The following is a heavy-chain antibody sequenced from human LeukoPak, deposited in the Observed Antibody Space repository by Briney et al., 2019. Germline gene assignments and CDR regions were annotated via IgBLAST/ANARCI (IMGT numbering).Heavy chain of an antibody. V-gene: IGHV1-46*01. CDR3: ARERLTYYYDSSGYSD. CDR1: GYTFTSYY. Sequence: GASVKVSCKASGYTFTSYYMHWVRQAPGQGLEWMGIINPSGGSTSYAQKFQGRVTMTTDTSTSTAYMELRSLRSDDTAVYYCARERLTYYYDSSGYSDWGQGTLVTVSS. J-gene: IGHJ4*02. CDR2: INPSGGST. D-gene: IGHD3-22*01.